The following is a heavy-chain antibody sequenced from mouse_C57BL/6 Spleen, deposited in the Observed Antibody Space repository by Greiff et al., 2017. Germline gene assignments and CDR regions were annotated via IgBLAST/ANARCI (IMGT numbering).Heavy chain of an antibody. CDR1: GIDFSRYW. CDR3: ARPKGLTTVVADWYCDV. D-gene: IGHD1-1*01. J-gene: IGHJ1*03. Sequence: EVKLLESGGGLVQPGGSLKLSCAASGIDFSRYWMSWVRRAPGKGLEWIGEINPDSSTINYAPSLKDKFIISRDNAKNTLYLQMSKVRSEDTALYYCARPKGLTTVVADWYCDVWGTGTTVTVSS. V-gene: IGHV4-1*01. CDR2: INPDSSTI.